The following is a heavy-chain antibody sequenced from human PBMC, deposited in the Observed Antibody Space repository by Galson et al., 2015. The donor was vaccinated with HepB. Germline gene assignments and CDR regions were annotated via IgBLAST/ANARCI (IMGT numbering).Heavy chain of an antibody. Sequence: SLRLSCAASGFTFSSYSMNWARQAPGKGLEWVSYISSISSTIYYADSVKGRFTISRDNAKNSLYLQMNSLRAEDTAVYYCARDSPARDYWGQGTLVTVSS. D-gene: IGHD2-2*01. V-gene: IGHV3-48*01. J-gene: IGHJ4*02. CDR1: GFTFSSYS. CDR3: ARDSPARDY. CDR2: ISSISSTI.